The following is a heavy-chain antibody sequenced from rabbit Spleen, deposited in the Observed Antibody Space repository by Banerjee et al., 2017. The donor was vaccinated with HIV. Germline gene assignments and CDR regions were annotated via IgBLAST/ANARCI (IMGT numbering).Heavy chain of an antibody. V-gene: IGHV1S40*01. J-gene: IGHJ4*01. CDR3: ARESSYTGGSGYEL. D-gene: IGHD1-1*01. CDR1: GVSFTNNNY. Sequence: QSLEESGGDLVKPGASLTLTCTASGVSFTNNNYMCWVRQAPGKGLEWIACIDTGRSGFTYFASWAKGRFTISKTSSTTVTLQMTSLTAADTATYFCARESSYTGGSGYELWGPGTLVTVS. CDR2: IDTGRSGFT.